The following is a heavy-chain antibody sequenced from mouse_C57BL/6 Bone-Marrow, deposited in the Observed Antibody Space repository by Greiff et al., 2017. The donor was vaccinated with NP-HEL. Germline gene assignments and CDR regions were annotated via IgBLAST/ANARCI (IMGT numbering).Heavy chain of an antibody. J-gene: IGHJ3*01. Sequence: VKLMESGPGLVAPSQSLSITCTVSGFSLTSYAISWVRQPPGKGLEWLGVIRTGGGTNYNSALKSRLSISKDNSKSQVFLKMNSLQTDDTARYYCATHGNPAWFAYWGQGTLVTVSA. V-gene: IGHV2-9-1*01. D-gene: IGHD2-1*01. CDR1: GFSLTSYA. CDR2: IRTGGGT. CDR3: ATHGNPAWFAY.